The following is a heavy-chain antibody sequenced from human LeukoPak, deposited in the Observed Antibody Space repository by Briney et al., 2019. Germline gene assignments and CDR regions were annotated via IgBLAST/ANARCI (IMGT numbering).Heavy chain of an antibody. V-gene: IGHV3-23*01. J-gene: IGHJ4*02. D-gene: IGHD3-22*01. CDR3: AKNLIVVVITPYFDS. CDR1: GFTFNNYA. Sequence: GGSLRLSCAASGFTFNNYAMNWARQAPGKGLEWVSAISGSGGSTYYADSVKGRFTISRDNSKNTLYLQMNSLRAEDTAVYYCAKNLIVVVITPYFDSWGQGTLVTVSS. CDR2: ISGSGGST.